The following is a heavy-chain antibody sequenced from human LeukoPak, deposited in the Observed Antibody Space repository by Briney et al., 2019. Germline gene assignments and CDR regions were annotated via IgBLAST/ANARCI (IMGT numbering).Heavy chain of an antibody. J-gene: IGHJ3*02. V-gene: IGHV1-18*01. D-gene: IGHD2-15*01. CDR1: GYTFTSYG. Sequence: ASVKVSCKASGYTFTSYGISWVRQATGQGLEWMGWISAYNGNTNYAQKLQGRVTMTTDTSTSTAYMELRRLRSDDTAVYYCARGASCGSVLDAFDIWGQGTMVTVSS. CDR2: ISAYNGNT. CDR3: ARGASCGSVLDAFDI.